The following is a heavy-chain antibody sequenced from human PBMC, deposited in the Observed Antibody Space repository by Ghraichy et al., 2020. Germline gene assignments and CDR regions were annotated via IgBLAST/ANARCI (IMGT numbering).Heavy chain of an antibody. CDR2: IYYSGGT. V-gene: IGHV4-59*01. D-gene: IGHD6-19*01. Sequence: SETLSLTCTVSGGSISSYYWRWIRQSPGKGLEWIGYIYYSGGTKYNPSLKSRVTISMDRSKNHFSLRLTSVTAADTAIYYCAKNFKTSPYSSGWSLDYWGQGTLVTVSS. CDR1: GGSISSYY. J-gene: IGHJ4*02. CDR3: AKNFKTSPYSSGWSLDY.